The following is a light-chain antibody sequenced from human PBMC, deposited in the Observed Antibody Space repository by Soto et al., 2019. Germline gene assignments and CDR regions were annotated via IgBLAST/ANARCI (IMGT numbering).Light chain of an antibody. CDR3: QQYGSSPSR. J-gene: IGKJ1*01. Sequence: EIVLTQSPGTLSLSPGETATVSCRASQSVSSSYLAWYQQTTGQAPRPLIYGASSRATGIPDRFSGSGSGTDCTLTISSLEPEDFPVYYCQQYGSSPSRFGQGTKVDIK. CDR2: GAS. CDR1: QSVSSSY. V-gene: IGKV3-20*01.